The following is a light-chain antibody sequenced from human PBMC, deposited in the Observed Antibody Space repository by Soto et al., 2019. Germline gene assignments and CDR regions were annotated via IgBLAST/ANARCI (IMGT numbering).Light chain of an antibody. CDR2: DTS. V-gene: IGKV3-20*01. Sequence: EPVLTQSPGTLSLSPGDRATLSCRASQSTSNTYLAWYQQRPGQAPRLLIYDTSSRATGVPDRFSGSGSGPDFTLTISRLEPEDFAVYYCQQYGSPFTFGGGTKVEIK. J-gene: IGKJ4*01. CDR1: QSTSNTY. CDR3: QQYGSPFT.